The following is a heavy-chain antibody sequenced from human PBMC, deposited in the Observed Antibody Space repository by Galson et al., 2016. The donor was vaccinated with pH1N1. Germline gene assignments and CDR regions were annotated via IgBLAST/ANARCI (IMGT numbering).Heavy chain of an antibody. CDR3: VTTEDYYGSGSFDS. D-gene: IGHD3-10*01. CDR1: GAIFNGKA. Sequence: SVKVSCKVSGAIFNGKAINWVRQAPGQGLEWMGKITAVFGTATYAQKLQGRLALTADKSTTTAYMELRGLKSEDTAVYFCVTTEDYYGSGSFDSWGQGTLVIVSS. J-gene: IGHJ4*02. CDR2: ITAVFGTA. V-gene: IGHV1-69*06.